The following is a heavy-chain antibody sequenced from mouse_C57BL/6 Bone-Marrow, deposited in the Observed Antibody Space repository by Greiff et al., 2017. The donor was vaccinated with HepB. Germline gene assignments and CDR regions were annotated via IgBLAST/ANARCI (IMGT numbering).Heavy chain of an antibody. CDR3: ARKGGYDYDGY. V-gene: IGHV1-81*01. Sequence: QVQLKESGAELARPGASVKLSCKASGYTFTSYGISWVKQRTGQGLEWIGEIYPRSGNTYYNEKFKGKATLTADKSSSTAYMELRSLTSEDSAVYFCARKGGYDYDGYWGQGTLVTVSA. CDR1: GYTFTSYG. J-gene: IGHJ3*01. D-gene: IGHD2-4*01. CDR2: IYPRSGNT.